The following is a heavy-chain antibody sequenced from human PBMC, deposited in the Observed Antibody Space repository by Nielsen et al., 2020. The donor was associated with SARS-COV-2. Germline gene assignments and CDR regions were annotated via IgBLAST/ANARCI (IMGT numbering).Heavy chain of an antibody. CDR3: ARVVPAPRELFYFYYGMDV. D-gene: IGHD1-7*01. CDR1: GLTFSDCA. Sequence: GESLKISCLASGLTFSDCAVNWFRQAPRKGLEWVGSIRSNIFGGTTDYAASVRGRFSISRDDSKRTAYLQMNSLQPEDTGVYYCARVVPAPRELFYFYYGMDVWGQGATVTVSS. J-gene: IGHJ6*02. V-gene: IGHV3-49*03. CDR2: IRSNIFGGTT.